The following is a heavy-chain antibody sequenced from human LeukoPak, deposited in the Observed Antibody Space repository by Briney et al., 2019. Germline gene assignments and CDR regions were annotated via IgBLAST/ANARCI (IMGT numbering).Heavy chain of an antibody. D-gene: IGHD6-19*01. Sequence: SETLSLTCAVYGGSFSGYYWSWIRQPPGKGLEWIGEIYHSGSTNYNPSLKSRVTISVDKSKTQFSLKLSSVTAADTAVYYCARDVTAVAGTVGYYYYYYMDVWGKGTTVTISS. CDR2: IYHSGST. V-gene: IGHV4-34*01. CDR3: ARDVTAVAGTVGYYYYYYMDV. CDR1: GGSFSGYY. J-gene: IGHJ6*03.